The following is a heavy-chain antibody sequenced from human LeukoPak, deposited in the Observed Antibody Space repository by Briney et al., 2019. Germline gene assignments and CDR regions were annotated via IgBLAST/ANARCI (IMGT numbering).Heavy chain of an antibody. CDR3: AKHSYGEYYYYYMDV. D-gene: IGHD5-18*01. J-gene: IGHJ6*03. Sequence: GGSLRLSCAASGFTFSSYAMSWVRQAPGKGLEWVSANSGSGGSTYYADSVKGRFTISRDNSKNTLYLQMNSLRAEDTAVYYCAKHSYGEYYYYYMDVWGKGTTVTVSS. CDR1: GFTFSSYA. CDR2: NSGSGGST. V-gene: IGHV3-23*01.